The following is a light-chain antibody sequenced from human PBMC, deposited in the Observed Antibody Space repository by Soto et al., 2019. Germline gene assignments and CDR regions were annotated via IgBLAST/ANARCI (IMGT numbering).Light chain of an antibody. Sequence: EIAFTQSPATLSLSPGERATRSCRASQSVSTYLAWYQQKPGQAPSLLIYDASSRATGIPARFSGSGSGTDFTLTISSLEPEDFAVYYCQQRSNWPPTFGQGTRLEIK. CDR2: DAS. CDR1: QSVSTY. CDR3: QQRSNWPPT. J-gene: IGKJ5*01. V-gene: IGKV3-11*01.